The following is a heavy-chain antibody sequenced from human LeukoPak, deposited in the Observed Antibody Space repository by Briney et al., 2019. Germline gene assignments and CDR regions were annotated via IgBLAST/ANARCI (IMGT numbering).Heavy chain of an antibody. CDR2: IYTSGST. Sequence: SQTLSLTCTVSGGSISSGSYYWSWIRQPAEKGLEWIGRIYTSGSTNYNPSLKSRVTISVDTSKNQFSLKLSSVTAADTAVYYCARADYYDSSGRFDYWGQGTLVTVSS. V-gene: IGHV4-61*02. D-gene: IGHD3-22*01. CDR3: ARADYYDSSGRFDY. J-gene: IGHJ4*02. CDR1: GGSISSGSYY.